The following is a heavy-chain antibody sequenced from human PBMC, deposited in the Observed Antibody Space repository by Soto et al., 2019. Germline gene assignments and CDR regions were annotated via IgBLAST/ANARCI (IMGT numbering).Heavy chain of an antibody. Sequence: QVQLVQSGAEVKKPGASVKVSCKASGYTFTSYGISWVRQAPGQGLEWMGWISAYNGNTNYTQKLQGRVTMTTDTSTRTAYLEMMSVRSDDTAVYYCARGASDIVVVVAATSEGDAFAIWGQGTMVTVSS. D-gene: IGHD2-15*01. CDR2: ISAYNGNT. CDR3: ARGASDIVVVVAATSEGDAFAI. J-gene: IGHJ3*02. V-gene: IGHV1-18*01. CDR1: GYTFTSYG.